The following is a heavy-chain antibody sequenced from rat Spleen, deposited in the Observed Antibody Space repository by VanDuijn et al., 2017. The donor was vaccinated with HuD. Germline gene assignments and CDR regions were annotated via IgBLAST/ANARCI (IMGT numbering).Heavy chain of an antibody. CDR1: GFNFNDYW. J-gene: IGHJ4*01. Sequence: EVQLAESGGGLVQPGRSLKLSCEASGFNFNDYWMGWIRQAPGKGLEWVASITNTGGSTYYPDSVKGRFTISRDNAKSTLYLQMNSLRSEDTATYYCTRETYTTDYPSFYYYDGYYHGVMDAWGQGASVTVSS. D-gene: IGHD1-12*03. CDR3: TRETYTTDYPSFYYYDGYYHGVMDA. V-gene: IGHV5-31*01. CDR2: ITNTGGST.